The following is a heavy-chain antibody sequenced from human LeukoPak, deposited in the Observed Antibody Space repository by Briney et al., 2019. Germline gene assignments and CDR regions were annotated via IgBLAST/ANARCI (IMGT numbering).Heavy chain of an antibody. J-gene: IGHJ4*02. V-gene: IGHV3-23*01. Sequence: GGSLRLSCVASGFAFSRFAMNWVRQAPGKGLEWVSIVSGSGGITNSADSVKGRFTISRDNSKNTLYLQMNSLRADDTAVYYCARDRDGTGNYPLDYWGQGTLVIVSS. CDR3: ARDRDGTGNYPLDY. CDR2: VSGSGGIT. CDR1: GFAFSRFA. D-gene: IGHD3-10*01.